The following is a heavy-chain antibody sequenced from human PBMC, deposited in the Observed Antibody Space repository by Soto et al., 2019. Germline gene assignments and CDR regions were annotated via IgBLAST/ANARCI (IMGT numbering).Heavy chain of an antibody. D-gene: IGHD6-13*01. CDR3: TRGSNVAAVIDY. Sequence: QVQLVQSGAEVKKPGASVKVSCKASGYTFTSYDINWVRQATGQGLEWMGWMNPNRGNTGYAQKFQRRVSMTRNPSMSTADMQLSSLRSEDTAVYYCTRGSNVAAVIDYWGQGTLVTVSS. J-gene: IGHJ4*02. CDR2: MNPNRGNT. V-gene: IGHV1-8*01. CDR1: GYTFTSYD.